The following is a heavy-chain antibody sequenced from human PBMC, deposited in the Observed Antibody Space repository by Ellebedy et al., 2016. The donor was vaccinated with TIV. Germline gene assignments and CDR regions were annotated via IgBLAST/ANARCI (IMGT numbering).Heavy chain of an antibody. CDR1: GFTFSDDA. CDR3: AKEGDVSGIPLAY. Sequence: PGGSLRLSCVGSGFTFSDDAMTWVRQAPGKGLEWVSSISGSGSSTYYADSVKGRVTISRDNSKHTLYLQVNSLRADDTAVYYCAKEGDVSGIPLAYWGQGTLVTVSS. J-gene: IGHJ4*02. D-gene: IGHD3-10*01. CDR2: ISGSGSST. V-gene: IGHV3-23*01.